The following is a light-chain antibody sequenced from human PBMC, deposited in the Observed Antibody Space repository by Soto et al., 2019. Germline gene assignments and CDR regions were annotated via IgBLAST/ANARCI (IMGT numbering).Light chain of an antibody. V-gene: IGLV1-44*01. CDR2: SNT. CDR1: SSNIASRT. CDR3: AAWDDSLNGHV. J-gene: IGLJ2*01. Sequence: QSVLTQTPSASGTPGQRITIYCSGSSSNIASRTVNWYQQFPGTAPKVLIYSNTQRPSGVPDRFSASKSGTTASLAISGLQSEDEADYYCAAWDDSLNGHVFGGGTKLTVL.